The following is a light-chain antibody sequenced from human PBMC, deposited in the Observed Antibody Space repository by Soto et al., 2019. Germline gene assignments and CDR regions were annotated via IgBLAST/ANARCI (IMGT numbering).Light chain of an antibody. CDR2: GAS. J-gene: IGKJ1*01. V-gene: IGKV3-15*01. Sequence: EIVMTQSPATLSVSPGERVTLSCRASQSIGSKLVWYQQKPGQAPRLLISGASTRATGIPARFSGSGSGTEFTLSISSLQSEDFAFYYCQQSNNWPPTFGQGTKVEIK. CDR1: QSIGSK. CDR3: QQSNNWPPT.